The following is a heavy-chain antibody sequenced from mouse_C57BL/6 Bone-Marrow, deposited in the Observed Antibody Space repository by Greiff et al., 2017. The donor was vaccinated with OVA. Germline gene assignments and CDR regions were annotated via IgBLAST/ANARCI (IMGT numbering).Heavy chain of an antibody. CDR1: GFSLTSYG. CDR3: ATPRRAYAMDY. J-gene: IGHJ4*01. Sequence: QVQLQQSGPGLVQPSQSLSLTCTVSGFSLTSYGVPWVRQSPGKGLEWLGVIWRGGSTDYNAAFMSRLSITKDKPKGQDFFKMNRLQADDTAIYYCATPRRAYAMDYWGQGTSVTVSA. D-gene: IGHD3-3*01. CDR2: IWRGGST. V-gene: IGHV2-5*01.